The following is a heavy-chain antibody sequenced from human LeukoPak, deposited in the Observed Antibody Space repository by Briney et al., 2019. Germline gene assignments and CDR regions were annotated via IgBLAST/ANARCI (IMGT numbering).Heavy chain of an antibody. Sequence: SVKVSCKASGYTFTSYAMNWVRQAPGQGLEWMGGIIPIFGTANYAQKFQGRVTITADESTSTAYMELSSLRSEDTAVYYCAREKAARPGMGWFDPWGQGTLVTVSS. CDR1: GYTFTSYA. CDR2: IIPIFGTA. J-gene: IGHJ5*02. D-gene: IGHD6-6*01. CDR3: AREKAARPGMGWFDP. V-gene: IGHV1-69*13.